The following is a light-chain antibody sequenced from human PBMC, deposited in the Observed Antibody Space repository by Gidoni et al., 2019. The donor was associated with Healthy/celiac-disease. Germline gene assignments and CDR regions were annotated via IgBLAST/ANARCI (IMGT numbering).Light chain of an antibody. CDR1: QSVLDSDNNKNY. CDR2: WAS. V-gene: IGKV4-1*01. Sequence: DIVMTQAPDSLGVSLGERTAINCKSSQSVLDSDNNKNYLAWYQQEPGQTPKLLIYWASTRESGVPDRFSGSGSGTDFTLTISSLQAEDVAVYYCQQYYSTPYTFGQXTKLEIK. J-gene: IGKJ2*01. CDR3: QQYYSTPYT.